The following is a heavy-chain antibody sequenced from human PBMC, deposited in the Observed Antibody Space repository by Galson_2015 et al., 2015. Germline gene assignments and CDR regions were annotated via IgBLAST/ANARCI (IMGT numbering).Heavy chain of an antibody. J-gene: IGHJ3*02. V-gene: IGHV3-33*01. CDR3: AREYCSGGSCYHRGAFDI. Sequence: SLRLSCAASGFTFSSYGMHWVRQAPGKGLEWVAVIWYDGSNKYYADSVKGRFTISRDNSKYTLYLQMDSLRAEDTAVYYCAREYCSGGSCYHRGAFDIWGQGTMVTVSS. D-gene: IGHD2-15*01. CDR1: GFTFSSYG. CDR2: IWYDGSNK.